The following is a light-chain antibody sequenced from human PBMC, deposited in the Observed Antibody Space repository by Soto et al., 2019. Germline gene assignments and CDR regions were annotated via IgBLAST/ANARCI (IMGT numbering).Light chain of an antibody. CDR1: QSLLHSNGYNY. CDR2: LGS. J-gene: IGKJ4*01. V-gene: IGKV2-28*01. CDR3: LQALQTRPT. Sequence: DLVMTQSPLSLPVTPGEPASISCRSSQSLLHSNGYNYLDWYLQKPGQSPQLLIYLGSNRASGVPHRFSGSGSGTDFTLKISRVEAENVRVYYCLQALQTRPTFGGRTKVEIK.